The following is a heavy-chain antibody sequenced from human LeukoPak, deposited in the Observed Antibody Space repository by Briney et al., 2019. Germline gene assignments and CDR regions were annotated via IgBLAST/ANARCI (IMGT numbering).Heavy chain of an antibody. CDR2: ISWNSGSI. CDR1: GFTFDDYA. V-gene: IGHV3-9*03. D-gene: IGHD6-13*01. J-gene: IGHJ4*02. CDR3: AKGAAAGLNYYFDY. Sequence: GGSLTLSCAASGFTFDDYAMHWVRQAPGKGLEWVSGISWNSGSIGYADSVKGRFTISRDNAKNFLYLQMNSLRAEDMALYYCAKGAAAGLNYYFDYWGQGTLVTVSS.